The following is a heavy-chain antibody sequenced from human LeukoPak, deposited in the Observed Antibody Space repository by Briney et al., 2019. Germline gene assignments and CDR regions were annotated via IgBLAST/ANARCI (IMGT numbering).Heavy chain of an antibody. V-gene: IGHV1-18*01. Sequence: ASVKVSCKASGYTFTSYGISWVRQAPGQGLEWMGWISAYNGNTNYAQKLQGRVTMTTDTSTSTAYMELRSLRSDDTDVYYCARGKKQLGREVFDYWGQGTLVTVSS. CDR2: ISAYNGNT. D-gene: IGHD6-6*01. CDR3: ARGKKQLGREVFDY. J-gene: IGHJ4*02. CDR1: GYTFTSYG.